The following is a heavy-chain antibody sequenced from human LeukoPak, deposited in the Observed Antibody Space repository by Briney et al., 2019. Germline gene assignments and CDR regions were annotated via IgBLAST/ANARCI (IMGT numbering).Heavy chain of an antibody. J-gene: IGHJ4*02. CDR2: VYYSGTT. CDR1: GGSISPYY. V-gene: IGHV4-59*01. Sequence: SETLSLTCTVSGGSISPYYWSWIQQPPGKGLEWIGFVYYSGTTNYNPSFKSRVTISVDMSKSQFSLKLDSVTAADTAVYYCAQYIRDSGTYNFDFWGQGTRVTVSS. D-gene: IGHD1-1*01. CDR3: AQYIRDSGTYNFDF.